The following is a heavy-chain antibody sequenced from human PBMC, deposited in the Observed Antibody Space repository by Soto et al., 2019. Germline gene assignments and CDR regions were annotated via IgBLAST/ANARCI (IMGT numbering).Heavy chain of an antibody. Sequence: QVQLVESGGGVVQPGRSLRLSCAASGFSFSIYAMHWVRQAPGKGLEWVAVISYHGSTEYYGDSVKGRFTISRDNSKNTLYLQMYSLRPEETAIYYCARGYSYGPKWESDALDIWGQGAMVPVSS. J-gene: IGHJ3*02. CDR1: GFSFSIYA. CDR2: ISYHGSTE. V-gene: IGHV3-30-3*01. D-gene: IGHD5-18*01. CDR3: ARGYSYGPKWESDALDI.